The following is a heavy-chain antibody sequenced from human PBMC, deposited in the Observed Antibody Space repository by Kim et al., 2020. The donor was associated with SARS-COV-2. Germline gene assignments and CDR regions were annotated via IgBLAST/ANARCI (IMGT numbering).Heavy chain of an antibody. CDR3: ARRPYSSSWGGFDP. V-gene: IGHV4-39*01. J-gene: IGHJ5*02. CDR2: IYYSGST. D-gene: IGHD6-13*01. Sequence: SETLSLTCTVSGGSISSSSYYWGWIRQPPGKGLEWIGSIYYSGSTYYNPSLKSRVTISVDTSKNQFSLKLSSVTAADTAVYYCARRPYSSSWGGFDPWGQGTLVTVSS. CDR1: GGSISSSSYY.